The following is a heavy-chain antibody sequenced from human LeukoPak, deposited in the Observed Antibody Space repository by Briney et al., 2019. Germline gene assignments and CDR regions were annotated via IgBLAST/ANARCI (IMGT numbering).Heavy chain of an antibody. V-gene: IGHV3-23*01. CDR3: AKDRLRGAGGY. Sequence: GGSLRLSCAASGFTFSSYAMTWVRQAPGKGLEWVSSISESGGSTFYADSVKGQFTVSRDNSENTVYLQMNSLRAEDTAVYYCAKDRLRGAGGYLGQGTLVTVSS. J-gene: IGHJ4*02. D-gene: IGHD3-16*01. CDR2: ISESGGST. CDR1: GFTFSSYA.